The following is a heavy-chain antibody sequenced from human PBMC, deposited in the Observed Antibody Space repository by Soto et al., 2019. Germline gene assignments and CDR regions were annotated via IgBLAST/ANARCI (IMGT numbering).Heavy chain of an antibody. CDR3: ARARVSYYDSSGYSSRVRWFDP. Sequence: ASVKVSCKASGGTFSSYAISWVRQAPGQGLEWMGWINPNSGGTNYAQKFQGWVTMTRDTSISTAYMELSRLRSDDTAVYYCARARVSYYDSSGYSSRVRWFDPWGQGTLVTVSS. CDR1: GGTFSSYA. V-gene: IGHV1-2*04. CDR2: INPNSGGT. D-gene: IGHD3-22*01. J-gene: IGHJ5*02.